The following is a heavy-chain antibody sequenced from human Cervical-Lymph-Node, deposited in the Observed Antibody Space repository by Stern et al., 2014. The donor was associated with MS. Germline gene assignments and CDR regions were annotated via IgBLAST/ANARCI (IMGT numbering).Heavy chain of an antibody. Sequence: VQLVQSGAEVKKPGGSLKISCKLSGYSFTIYYIAWVRQMPGKGLEWMGFIYPYDSDTTYSPSFQGQVTISADKSITTAYLQWSSLRASDTAMYYCARHVQGFDYWGQGTLVTVSS. CDR3: ARHVQGFDY. CDR1: GYSFTIYY. V-gene: IGHV5-51*01. CDR2: IYPYDSDT. J-gene: IGHJ4*02.